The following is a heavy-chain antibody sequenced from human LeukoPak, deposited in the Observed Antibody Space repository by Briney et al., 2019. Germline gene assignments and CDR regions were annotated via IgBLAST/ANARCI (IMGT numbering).Heavy chain of an antibody. D-gene: IGHD3-10*01. Sequence: SETLSLTCTGSGGSLTNYYWSWIRKPPGKGLDWIGHIYYSGSTNYNPSLKSRVTISLDTSKNQFSLKVISVTAADTAVYYCARVAKHFRGGLSFYYMDVWGKGTTVTISS. J-gene: IGHJ6*03. CDR2: IYYSGST. CDR1: GGSLTNYY. CDR3: ARVAKHFRGGLSFYYMDV. V-gene: IGHV4-59*01.